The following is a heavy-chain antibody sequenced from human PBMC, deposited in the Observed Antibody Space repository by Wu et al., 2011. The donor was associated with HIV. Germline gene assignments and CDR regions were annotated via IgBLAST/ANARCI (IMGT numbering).Heavy chain of an antibody. CDR1: GYTFTSYN. Sequence: QVQLVQSGAEVKKPGASVKVSCEASGYTFTSYNISWVRQAPGQGLEWMGWMDPSSGDTGCAQEFQGRVTMTGNASITTAYMELGSLQSSDTAIYFCARGLGGYYYGSGNLEFWGQGTLVTVSS. CDR3: ARGLGGYYYGSGNLEF. J-gene: IGHJ4*02. V-gene: IGHV1-8*02. D-gene: IGHD3-10*01. CDR2: MDPSSGDT.